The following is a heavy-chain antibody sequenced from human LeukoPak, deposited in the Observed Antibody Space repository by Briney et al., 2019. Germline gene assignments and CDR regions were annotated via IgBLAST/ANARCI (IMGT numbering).Heavy chain of an antibody. Sequence: SVKVSCKASGGTFSSYAISWVRQAPGQGLEWMGGIIPIFGTANYAQKFQGRVTMTEDTSTDTAYMELSSLRSEDTAVYYCATSWTSSWYWDYWGQGTLVTVSS. V-gene: IGHV1-69*06. J-gene: IGHJ4*02. CDR3: ATSWTSSWYWDY. D-gene: IGHD6-13*01. CDR2: IIPIFGTA. CDR1: GGTFSSYA.